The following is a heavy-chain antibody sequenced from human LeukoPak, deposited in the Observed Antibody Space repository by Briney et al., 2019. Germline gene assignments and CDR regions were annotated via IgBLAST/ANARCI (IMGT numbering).Heavy chain of an antibody. Sequence: PSETLSLTCAVYGGSFSGYYWSWIRQPPGKGLEWIGEINHSGSTNYSPSLKSRVTISVDTSKNQFSLKLSSVTAADTAVYYCASLTWRLRRFDYWGQGTLVTVSS. J-gene: IGHJ4*02. CDR2: INHSGST. CDR3: ASLTWRLRRFDY. CDR1: GGSFSGYY. D-gene: IGHD2-21*02. V-gene: IGHV4-34*01.